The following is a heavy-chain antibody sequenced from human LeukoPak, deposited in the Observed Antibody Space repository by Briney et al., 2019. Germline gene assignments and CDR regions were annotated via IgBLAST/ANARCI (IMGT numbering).Heavy chain of an antibody. CDR2: IYYSGST. V-gene: IGHV4-59*01. D-gene: IGHD2-21*02. J-gene: IGHJ5*02. CDR1: GGSISSYY. Sequence: SETLSLTCTVSGGSISSYYWSWIRQPPGKGLEWIGYIYYSGSTNYNPSLKSRVTISVDTSKNQSSLKLSSVTAADTAVYYCARDLGCGGDCYIPGNWFDPWGQGTLVTVSS. CDR3: ARDLGCGGDCYIPGNWFDP.